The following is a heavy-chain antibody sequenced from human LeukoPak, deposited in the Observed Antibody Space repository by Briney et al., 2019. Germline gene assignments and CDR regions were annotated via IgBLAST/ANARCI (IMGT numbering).Heavy chain of an antibody. CDR1: GGSFSGYY. CDR3: ARGLSYYDRRGYYFVY. J-gene: IGHJ4*02. CDR2: INHSGST. V-gene: IGHV4-34*01. Sequence: SETLSLTCAVYGGSFSGYYWSWIRQPPGKGLEWIGEINHSGSTNYNPSLKSRVTISVDTSKNQFSLKLSSVTAADTAVYYCARGLSYYDRRGYYFVYWGQGTLVTVSS. D-gene: IGHD3-22*01.